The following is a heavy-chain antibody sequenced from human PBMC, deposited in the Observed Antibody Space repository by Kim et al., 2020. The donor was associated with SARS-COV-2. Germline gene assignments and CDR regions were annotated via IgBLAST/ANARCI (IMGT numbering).Heavy chain of an antibody. V-gene: IGHV3-23*01. CDR2: ASDTGANT. J-gene: IGHJ6*03. Sequence: GGSLRLSCAASGFTFSNYAMSWVRQAPEKGLEWVSSASDTGANTYYADSVKGRFTISRDNSKDTHFLQMNSLRAEDAAVYYCAKNLGPNSYYYMDVWGKGTTLTVSS. CDR1: GFTFSNYA. CDR3: AKNLGPNSYYYMDV.